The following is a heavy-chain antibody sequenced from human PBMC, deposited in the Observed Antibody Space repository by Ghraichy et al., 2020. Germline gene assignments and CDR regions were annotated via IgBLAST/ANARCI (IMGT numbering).Heavy chain of an antibody. CDR1: GFTFSSYS. CDR3: AREGDYGDYSPV. V-gene: IGHV3-48*02. J-gene: IGHJ3*01. CDR2: ISSSSSTI. D-gene: IGHD4-17*01. Sequence: LSLPCAASGFTFSSYSMNWVRQAPGKGLEWVSYISSSSSTIYYADSVKGRFTISRDNAKNSLYLQMNSLRDEDTAVYYCAREGDYGDYSPVWGQGTMVTVSS.